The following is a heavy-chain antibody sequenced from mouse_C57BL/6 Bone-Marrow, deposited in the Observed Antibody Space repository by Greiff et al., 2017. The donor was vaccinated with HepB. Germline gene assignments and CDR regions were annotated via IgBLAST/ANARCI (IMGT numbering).Heavy chain of an antibody. CDR1: GYTFTSYW. CDR2: INPSNGGT. J-gene: IGHJ3*01. Sequence: QVQLKQPGTELVKPGASVKLSCKASGYTFTSYWMHWVKQRPGQGLEWIGNINPSNGGTNYNEKFKSKATLTVDKSSSTAYMQLSSLTSEDSAVYYCASDSGYNFFFAYWGQGTLVTVSA. D-gene: IGHD3-2*02. V-gene: IGHV1-53*01. CDR3: ASDSGYNFFFAY.